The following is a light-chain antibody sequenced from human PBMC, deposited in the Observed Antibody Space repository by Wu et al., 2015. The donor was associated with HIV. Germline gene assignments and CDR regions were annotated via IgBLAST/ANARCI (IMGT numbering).Light chain of an antibody. CDR2: AAS. V-gene: IGKV3-20*01. CDR1: QSVSSSY. J-gene: IGKJ2*01. Sequence: EIVLTQSPGTLSLSPGERATLSCRASQSVSSSYLAWYQQKPGQAPRLLISAASSRATGIPDRFSGSGSGTDFTLTINRLEPEDFAVYYCQQYGSSPGTFGQGTKAGDQT. CDR3: QQYGSSPGT.